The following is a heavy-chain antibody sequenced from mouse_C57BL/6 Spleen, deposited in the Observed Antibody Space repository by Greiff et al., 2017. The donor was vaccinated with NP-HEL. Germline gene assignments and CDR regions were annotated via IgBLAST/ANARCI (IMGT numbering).Heavy chain of an antibody. CDR3: ARESPDYYGSSYWYFDV. Sequence: EVKLVESEGGLVQPGSSMNLSCTASGFTFSDYYMAWVRQVPEKGLEWVANINYDGSSTYYLDSLKSRFIISRDNAKNILYLQMSSLKSEDTATYYCARESPDYYGSSYWYFDVWGTGTTVTVSS. D-gene: IGHD1-1*01. CDR2: INYDGSST. V-gene: IGHV5-16*01. J-gene: IGHJ1*03. CDR1: GFTFSDYY.